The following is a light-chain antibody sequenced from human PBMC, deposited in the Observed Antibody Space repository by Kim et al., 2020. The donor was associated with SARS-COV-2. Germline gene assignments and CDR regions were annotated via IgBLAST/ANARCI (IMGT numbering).Light chain of an antibody. J-gene: IGKJ2*01. CDR2: GAS. V-gene: IGKV3-20*01. CDR1: QSVSSSH. Sequence: SPGGQDPLSGRASQSVSSSHLAWYQQKPGTAPRLLLSGASSRATGIPDRFSGSGSGTDFTLTISRLEPEDFAVYYCQQFGSSFTFGQGTKLEI. CDR3: QQFGSSFT.